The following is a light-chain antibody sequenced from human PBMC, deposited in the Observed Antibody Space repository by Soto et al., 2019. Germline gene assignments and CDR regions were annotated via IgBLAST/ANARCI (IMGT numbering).Light chain of an antibody. CDR2: DAS. J-gene: IGKJ4*01. V-gene: IGKV3D-20*02. Sequence: EIVLTQSPGTLSLSPGERATLSCRASQSVSSSYLACYQQKPGQAPRLLIYDASNRATGIPARFSGSGSGTDFTLTISSLEPEDFAVYYCQQRSNLLTFGGGTKVDNK. CDR1: QSVSSSY. CDR3: QQRSNLLT.